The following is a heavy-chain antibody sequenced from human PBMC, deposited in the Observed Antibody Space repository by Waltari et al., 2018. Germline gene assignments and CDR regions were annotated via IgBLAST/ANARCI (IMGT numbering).Heavy chain of an antibody. CDR2: MSGSGGST. Sequence: EVQLVESGGGLVQPGGSLRLSCAASGFTFSSYAMSWVRQAPGKGLGWVSAMSGSGGSTYYADSVKGRFTISRDNSKNTLYLQMNSLRAEDTAVYYCARDGPVTPLYMDVWGKGTTVTVSS. CDR3: ARDGPVTPLYMDV. D-gene: IGHD4-4*01. CDR1: GFTFSSYA. J-gene: IGHJ6*03. V-gene: IGHV3-23*04.